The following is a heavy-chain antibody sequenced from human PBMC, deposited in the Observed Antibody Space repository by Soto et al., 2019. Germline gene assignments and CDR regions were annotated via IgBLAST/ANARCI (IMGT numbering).Heavy chain of an antibody. CDR2: IYYSGTT. CDR1: GGSISSHY. V-gene: IGHV4-59*11. CDR3: AKSGSRLGIGDTWFDP. J-gene: IGHJ5*02. Sequence: QVQLQVSGPGLVNPSETLSLTCTVSGGSISSHYWSWIRQPPGKGLEWIGYIYYSGTTHYSPSLKSRVTISIDTSKKQFSLRLTSVTAADTALYYCAKSGSRLGIGDTWFDPWGQGALVTVSP. D-gene: IGHD7-27*01.